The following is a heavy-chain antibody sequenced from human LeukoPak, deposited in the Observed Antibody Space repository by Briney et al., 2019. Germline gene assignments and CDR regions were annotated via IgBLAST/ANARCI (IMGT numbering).Heavy chain of an antibody. Sequence: GSSVKVSCKAAGGTFSSYAISWVRQAPGQGLEWMGGIIPMFGTANYTQKFQDRVTITADESTSTAYMELSGLRSEDTAVYYCATRIVGATLIDYWGQGTLVTVSS. CDR3: ATRIVGATLIDY. J-gene: IGHJ4*02. V-gene: IGHV1-69*01. D-gene: IGHD1-26*01. CDR1: GGTFSSYA. CDR2: IIPMFGTA.